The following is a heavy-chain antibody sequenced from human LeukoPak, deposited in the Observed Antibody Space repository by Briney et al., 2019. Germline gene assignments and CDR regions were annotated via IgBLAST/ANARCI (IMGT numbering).Heavy chain of an antibody. J-gene: IGHJ4*02. CDR2: IYTTGTA. CDR3: ARDVSYSVALPSIPFDY. CDR1: GGSIGPYY. Sequence: PSETLSLTCIISGGSIGPYYWSWIRQAAGKGPEWIGRIYTTGTAGYNPSLKGRVFLSIDTSKKQFSPKLTSVTAADTAVYYCARDVSYSVALPSIPFDYWGQGALVTVSS. V-gene: IGHV4-4*07. D-gene: IGHD2-15*01.